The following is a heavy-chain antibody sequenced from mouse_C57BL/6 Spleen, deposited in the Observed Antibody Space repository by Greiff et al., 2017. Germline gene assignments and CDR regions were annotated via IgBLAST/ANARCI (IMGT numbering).Heavy chain of an antibody. CDR3: ARRYYSNFYDY. J-gene: IGHJ2*01. CDR1: GYAFSSSW. D-gene: IGHD2-5*01. CDR2: IYPGDGYT. V-gene: IGHV1-82*01. Sequence: QVQLLQSGPELVKPGASVKISCKASGYAFSSSWMNWVKQRPGKGLEWIGRIYPGDGYTNYNGKFKGKATLTADKSSSTAYMQLSSLTSEDSAVYYCARRYYSNFYDYWGQGTTLTVSA.